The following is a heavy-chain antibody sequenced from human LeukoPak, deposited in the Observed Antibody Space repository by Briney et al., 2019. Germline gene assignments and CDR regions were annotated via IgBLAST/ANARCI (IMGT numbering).Heavy chain of an antibody. CDR3: VSYAPYLVRHYYPAS. V-gene: IGHV3-74*01. J-gene: IGHJ5*02. CDR1: GLTFSTYW. CDR2: INADGRTT. Sequence: PGGSLRLSCAASGLTFSTYWMHWVRQAPLKGLVWVSRINADGRTTDYADSVRGRFTISRDNTRNTLYLQMNSLRAEDTAVYYCVSYAPYLVRHYYPASWGQGTLVTVSS. D-gene: IGHD2-2*01.